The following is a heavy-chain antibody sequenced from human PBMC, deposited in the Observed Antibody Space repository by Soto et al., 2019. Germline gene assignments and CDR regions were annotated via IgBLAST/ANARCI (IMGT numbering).Heavy chain of an antibody. D-gene: IGHD4-4*01. CDR3: AREYSSFEV. CDR2: INYSGST. V-gene: IGHV4-59*01. CDR1: GGSISIYY. J-gene: IGHJ4*02. Sequence: QVQLQESGPGLVKPSETLSLTCIVSGGSISIYYWHWIRQPPGNGLEWIGYINYSGSTSYNPYLRCRVTISVATSKHHFSLKLTFVTAADTSLYYCAREYSSFEVWGQGTLVTVS.